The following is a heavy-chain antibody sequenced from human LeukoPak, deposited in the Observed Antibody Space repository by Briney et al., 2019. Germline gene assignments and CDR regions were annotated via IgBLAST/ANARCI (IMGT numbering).Heavy chain of an antibody. CDR1: GYTFSDYY. J-gene: IGHJ4*02. CDR3: GKAGRRGWYIGY. Sequence: ASVKVSCKASGYTFSDYYMHWVRQAPGQGLEWMGWINPYSGGTNYAEKFQGRVTMTRDTSMTTAYMELSSLRSDDTAMYYRGKAGRRGWYIGYWGQGTLVTVSS. V-gene: IGHV1-2*02. D-gene: IGHD6-19*01. CDR2: INPYSGGT.